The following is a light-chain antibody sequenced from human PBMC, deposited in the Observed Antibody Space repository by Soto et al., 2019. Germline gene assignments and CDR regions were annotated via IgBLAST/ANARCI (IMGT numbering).Light chain of an antibody. V-gene: IGLV1-47*01. Sequence: QSVLTQPPSASGTPGQRVTVSCSGSSSNIGSNYVFWYQQVPGMAPKLLIYRNNQRPSEVPDRFSASKSGTSASLAISGLRSEDEADYHCAAWDDSLSGLVVFGGGTKLTVL. CDR3: AAWDDSLSGLVV. CDR2: RNN. CDR1: SSNIGSNY. J-gene: IGLJ2*01.